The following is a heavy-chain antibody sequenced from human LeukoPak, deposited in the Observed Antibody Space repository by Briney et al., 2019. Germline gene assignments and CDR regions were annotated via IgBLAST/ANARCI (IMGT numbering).Heavy chain of an antibody. CDR1: GYTFTSYG. V-gene: IGHV1-18*01. Sequence: ASVKVSCKASGYTFTSYGISWVRQAPGQGLEWMGWISAYNGNTNYAQKLQGRVTMTTDTSTSTAYMELRSLRSDDTAVYYCARGMYDILTGYGNWFDPWGQGTLVTVSS. CDR2: ISAYNGNT. CDR3: ARGMYDILTGYGNWFDP. J-gene: IGHJ5*02. D-gene: IGHD3-9*01.